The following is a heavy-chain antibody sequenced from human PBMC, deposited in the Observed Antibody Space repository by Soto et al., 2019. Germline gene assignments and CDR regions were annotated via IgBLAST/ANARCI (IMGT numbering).Heavy chain of an antibody. V-gene: IGHV4-4*02. CDR3: ACSTLVVVVSGVHRRFVP. CDR1: GGSISSSNW. CDR2: IYHSGST. Sequence: QVQLQESGPGLVKPSGTLSLTCAVSGGSISSSNWWSWVRQPPGKGLEWIGEIYHSGSTNYNPSLSRSVPIAVGTSPNQLSPQLSSETAGHTAVHYWACSTLVVVVSGVHRRFVPCGEGTLVTVSS. J-gene: IGHJ5*02. D-gene: IGHD3-22*01.